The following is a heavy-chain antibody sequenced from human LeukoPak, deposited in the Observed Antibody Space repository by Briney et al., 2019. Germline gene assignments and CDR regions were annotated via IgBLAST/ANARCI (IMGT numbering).Heavy chain of an antibody. CDR2: ISAYNGNT. CDR1: GYTFTSYG. V-gene: IGHV1-18*01. Sequence: ASVKVSCKASGYTFTSYGISWVRQAPGQGLEWMGWISAYNGNTNYAQKLQGRVTMTTDTSTSTAYVELRSLRSDDTAVYYCARANYGSGSYYFYYYYGMDVWGQGTTVTVSS. D-gene: IGHD3-10*01. CDR3: ARANYGSGSYYFYYYYGMDV. J-gene: IGHJ6*02.